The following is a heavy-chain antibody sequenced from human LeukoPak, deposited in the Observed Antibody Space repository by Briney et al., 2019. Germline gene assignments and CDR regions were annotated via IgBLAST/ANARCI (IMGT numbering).Heavy chain of an antibody. V-gene: IGHV3-30*02. CDR2: IRYDGSNK. D-gene: IGHD3-9*01. Sequence: GGSLRLSCAASGFTFSSYGMHWVRQAPGKGLEWVAFIRYDGSNKYYADSVKGRFTISRDNSKNTLYLQMNSLRAEDTAVYYCAKDQMSYDILTGYYPDYWGQGNLVTVSS. CDR1: GFTFSSYG. J-gene: IGHJ4*02. CDR3: AKDQMSYDILTGYYPDY.